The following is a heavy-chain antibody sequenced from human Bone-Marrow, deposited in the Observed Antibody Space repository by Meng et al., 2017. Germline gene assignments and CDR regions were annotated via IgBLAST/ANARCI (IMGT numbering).Heavy chain of an antibody. CDR2: INAGNGNT. J-gene: IGHJ4*02. Sequence: QGQLVESGVEVKKPGASVKVSCKASGYTFTSYAMHWVRQAPGQRLEWMGWINAGNGNTKYSQKFQGRVTITRDTSASKAYMELSSLRSEDTAVYYCARRTAVSGMTFDYWGQGTLVTVSS. V-gene: IGHV1-3*01. CDR3: ARRTAVSGMTFDY. D-gene: IGHD4-17*01. CDR1: GYTFTSYA.